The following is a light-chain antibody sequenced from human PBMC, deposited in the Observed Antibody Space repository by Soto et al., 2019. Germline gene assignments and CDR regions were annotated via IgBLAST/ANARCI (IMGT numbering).Light chain of an antibody. CDR1: QSVSSY. CDR3: QQRSNWPLT. V-gene: IGKV3-11*01. Sequence: EIVLTQSPAILSLSPGERATLSCRASQSVSSYVAWYQQKPGQAPRLLIYDASNRATGIPGRFSGSGSGADFTLTISSLEPEDFAVYYCQQRSNWPLTFGGGTKVEIK. J-gene: IGKJ4*01. CDR2: DAS.